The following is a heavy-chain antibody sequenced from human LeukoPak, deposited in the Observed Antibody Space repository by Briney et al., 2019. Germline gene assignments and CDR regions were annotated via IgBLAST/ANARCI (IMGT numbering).Heavy chain of an antibody. CDR2: ISAYNGNT. D-gene: IGHD3-22*01. CDR1: GYTFTSYG. Sequence: GASVKVSCKASGYTFTSYGISWVRQAPGQGLEWMGWISAYNGNTNYAQKLQGRVTMTTDTSTSTAYMELRSLRSDDTAVYYCARGPRVEGSGYYSMPDYWGQGTLVTVSS. V-gene: IGHV1-18*01. J-gene: IGHJ4*02. CDR3: ARGPRVEGSGYYSMPDY.